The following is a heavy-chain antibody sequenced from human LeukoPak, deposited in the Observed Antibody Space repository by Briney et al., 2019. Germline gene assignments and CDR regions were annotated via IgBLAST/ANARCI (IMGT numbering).Heavy chain of an antibody. V-gene: IGHV4-34*01. CDR1: GGSFSGYY. CDR3: ARGGWSLDY. D-gene: IGHD6-19*01. Sequence: SETLSLTCAAYGGSFSGYYWSWIRQPPGKGLEWIGEINHSGSTNYNPSLKSRVTISVDTSKNQFSLKLSSVTAADTAVYYCARGGWSLDYWGQGTLVTVSS. J-gene: IGHJ4*02. CDR2: INHSGST.